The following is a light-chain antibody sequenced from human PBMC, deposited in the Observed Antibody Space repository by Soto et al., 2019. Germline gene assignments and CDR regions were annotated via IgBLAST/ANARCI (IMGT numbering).Light chain of an antibody. J-gene: IGLJ1*01. V-gene: IGLV2-14*01. CDR3: SSYTSTGTHYL. Sequence: QSVLTQPASVSGSPGQSITISCTGTSSDVGGYDYVSWYQQRPGKAPKLINFDVSYRPSGVSNRLPGSKSGNTASLTISGLQAEDEAEYYCSSYTSTGTHYLLGAGTKVTVL. CDR2: DVS. CDR1: SSDVGGYDY.